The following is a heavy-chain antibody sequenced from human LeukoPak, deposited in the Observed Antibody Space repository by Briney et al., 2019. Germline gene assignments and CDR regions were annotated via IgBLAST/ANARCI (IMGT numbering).Heavy chain of an antibody. CDR2: ISDNSNYI. CDR3: ANHFACGSTSCPPFDS. J-gene: IGHJ4*02. Sequence: GGSLRLSCAASGFTFNTYSMNWVRQAPGKGLEWVSSISDNSNYIYYSDSVEGRFTISRDNAKNSLYLQMNSLRVEDTAVYYCANHFACGSTSCPPFDSWGQGTLVTVS. CDR1: GFTFNTYS. V-gene: IGHV3-21*01. D-gene: IGHD2-2*01.